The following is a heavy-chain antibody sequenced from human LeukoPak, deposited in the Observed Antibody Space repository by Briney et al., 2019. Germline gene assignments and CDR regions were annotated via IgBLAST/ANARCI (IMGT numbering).Heavy chain of an antibody. CDR3: AKENTGAVRGVIMSY. CDR2: ISGGAGST. J-gene: IGHJ4*02. V-gene: IGHV3-23*01. Sequence: GGSLRLSCAASGFTFSSYAMSWVRQAPGKGLEWVSAISGGAGSTYYADSVKGRFTISRDNSKNTLYLQVNSLRAEDTAVYYCAKENTGAVRGVIMSYWGQGPLVTVSS. D-gene: IGHD3-10*01. CDR1: GFTFSSYA.